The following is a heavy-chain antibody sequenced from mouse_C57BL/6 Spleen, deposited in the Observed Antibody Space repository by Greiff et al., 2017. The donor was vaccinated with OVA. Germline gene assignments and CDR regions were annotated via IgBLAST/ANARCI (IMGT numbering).Heavy chain of an antibody. CDR1: GFTFSSYA. V-gene: IGHV5-9-1*02. J-gene: IGHJ3*01. Sequence: EVQVVESGEGLVKPGGSLKLSCAASGFTFSSYAMSWVRQTPEKRLEWVAYISSGGDYIYYADTVKGRFTSSRDNARNTLYLQMSSLKSEDTAMYYCTRDRVDGFAYWGQGTLVTVSA. CDR3: TRDRVDGFAY. D-gene: IGHD1-1*01. CDR2: ISSGGDYI.